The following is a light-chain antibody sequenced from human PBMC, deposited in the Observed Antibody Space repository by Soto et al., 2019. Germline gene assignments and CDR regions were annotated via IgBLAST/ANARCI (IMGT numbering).Light chain of an antibody. CDR1: SSDVGGYDY. CDR2: DVN. Sequence: QSALTQPASVSGSPGQSITISCTGTSSDVGGYDYVSWYQQHPGKAPKLMIFDVNNRPSWVSSRFSGSKSANTASLTSSGLQAEDEDNYYCSSYTTRSTLWVVGGGTKLTVL. CDR3: SSYTTRSTLWV. V-gene: IGLV2-14*03. J-gene: IGLJ3*02.